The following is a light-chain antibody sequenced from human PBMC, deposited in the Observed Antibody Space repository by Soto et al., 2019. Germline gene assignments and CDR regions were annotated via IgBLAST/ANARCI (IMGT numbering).Light chain of an antibody. CDR1: SGHNNNA. V-gene: IGLV4-69*01. CDR3: QTWGTGIRV. CDR2: LNSDGSH. Sequence: QLVLSQSPSASASLGASVKLTCTLSSGHNNNAIAWHQQQPEKGPRYLMRLNSDGSHSKGDGIPDRFSGSSSGAERYLIISSLRSEDEADYYCQTWGTGIRVFGGGTKLTVL. J-gene: IGLJ3*02.